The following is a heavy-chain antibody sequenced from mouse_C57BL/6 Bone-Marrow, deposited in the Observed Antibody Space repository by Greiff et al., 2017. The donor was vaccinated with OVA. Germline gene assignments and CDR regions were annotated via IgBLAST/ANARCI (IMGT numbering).Heavy chain of an antibody. CDR3: SRAPYDYDWYFDV. CDR1: GFTFSDYG. J-gene: IGHJ1*03. CDR2: ISSGSSTI. V-gene: IGHV5-17*01. Sequence: EVKLQESGGGLVKPGGSLKLSCAASGFTFSDYGMHWVRQAPEKGLEWVAYISSGSSTIYYADTVKGRFTISRDNAKNTLFLQMTSLRSEDTAMYYCSRAPYDYDWYFDVWGTGTTVTVSS. D-gene: IGHD2-4*01.